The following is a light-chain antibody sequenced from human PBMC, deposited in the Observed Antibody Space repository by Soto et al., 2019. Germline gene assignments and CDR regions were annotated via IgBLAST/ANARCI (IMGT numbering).Light chain of an antibody. CDR1: QSVSST. V-gene: IGKV3-15*01. J-gene: IGKJ2*02. CDR3: QQRGKWPST. CDR2: GAF. Sequence: EIVMTQSPATLSVSPGERATLSCRASQSVSSTLPWYQQKPGQAPRLLMYGAFTRPTGIPARFSGSGSGTEFTLTISSLQSEDFAVYYCQQRGKWPSTFGPGTKVEMK.